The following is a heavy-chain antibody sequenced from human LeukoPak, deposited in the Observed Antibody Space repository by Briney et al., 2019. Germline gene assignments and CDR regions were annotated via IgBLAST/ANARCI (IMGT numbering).Heavy chain of an antibody. V-gene: IGHV4-34*01. D-gene: IGHD2-21*02. Sequence: KPSETLSLTCAVYGGSFSPYYWSWIRQPPGKGLEWIGEINHSGGTNYNPSLKSRVTISVDTSKNQFSLRLSSVTAADTAVYYCARGGFYCGGDCYVDYWGQGTLVTVSS. CDR1: GGSFSPYY. J-gene: IGHJ4*02. CDR2: INHSGGT. CDR3: ARGGFYCGGDCYVDY.